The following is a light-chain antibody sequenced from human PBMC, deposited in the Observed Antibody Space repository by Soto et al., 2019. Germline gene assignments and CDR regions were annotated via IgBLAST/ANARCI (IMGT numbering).Light chain of an antibody. CDR3: SSWTSSTTQV. J-gene: IGLJ2*01. V-gene: IGLV2-14*01. Sequence: QPVLTQPPSASGSPGQSVTISCTGASGDVGGYNFVSWYQQHPGKAPKLMIFEVNNRPSGVSNRFSGSKSGNTASLTISGLQAEDEADYYCSSWTSSTTQVLGGGTQLTVL. CDR1: SGDVGGYNF. CDR2: EVN.